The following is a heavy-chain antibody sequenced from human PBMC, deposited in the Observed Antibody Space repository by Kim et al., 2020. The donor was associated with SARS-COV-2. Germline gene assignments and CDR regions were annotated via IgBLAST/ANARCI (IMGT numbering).Heavy chain of an antibody. J-gene: IGHJ4*02. CDR2: IDPSDSYT. D-gene: IGHD2-2*01. CDR3: ARQGGYCGSANCYAH. V-gene: IGHV5-10-1*01. CDR1: GYTFTNYW. Sequence: GESLKISCKGSGYTFTNYWISWVRQMPGKGLEWMGRIDPSDSYTNYSPSFQGHVTIPADKPLSTAYLQWSSLKASDTAMYYCARQGGYCGSANCYAHWGQGTLVTVSS.